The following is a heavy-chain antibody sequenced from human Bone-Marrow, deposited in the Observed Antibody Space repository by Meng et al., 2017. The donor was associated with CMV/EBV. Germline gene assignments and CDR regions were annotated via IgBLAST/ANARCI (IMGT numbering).Heavy chain of an antibody. D-gene: IGHD2-2*02. CDR2: TSSSGSTI. V-gene: IGHV3-48*03. CDR3: ARAYCSSTSCYTALFDY. CDR1: GFTFSSYE. J-gene: IGHJ4*02. Sequence: GESLKISCAASGFTFSSYEMNWVRQAPGKGLEWVSYTSSSGSTIYYADSVKGRFTISRDNAKNSLYLQMNSLRAEDTAVYYCARAYCSSTSCYTALFDYWGQGTLVTVSS.